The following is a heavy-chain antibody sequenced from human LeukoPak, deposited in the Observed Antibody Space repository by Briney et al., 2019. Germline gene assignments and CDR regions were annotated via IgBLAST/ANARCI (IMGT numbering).Heavy chain of an antibody. CDR3: ARDRGITGLFDY. V-gene: IGHV3-33*01. CDR2: IWYNGNNK. Sequence: GGSLGLSCAASGFTFSTYGMHWVRQAPGKGLEWVSDIWYNGNNKYYADSVKGRFTISRDNSKKTVYLQMNSLRVEDTAVYYCARDRGITGLFDYWGQGTLVTVSS. D-gene: IGHD1-20*01. CDR1: GFTFSTYG. J-gene: IGHJ4*02.